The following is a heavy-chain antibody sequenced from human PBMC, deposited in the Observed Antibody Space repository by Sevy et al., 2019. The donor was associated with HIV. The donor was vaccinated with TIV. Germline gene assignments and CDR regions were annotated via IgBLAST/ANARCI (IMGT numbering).Heavy chain of an antibody. CDR2: IWYDGSNK. CDR3: ARDRRFSYYYDSSGYYHGDAFDI. J-gene: IGHJ3*02. D-gene: IGHD3-22*01. Sequence: GGSLRLSCAASGFTFSSYGMHWVRQAPGKGLEWVAVIWYDGSNKYYADSVKGRFTISRDNSKNTLYLQMNSLSAEDTAVYYCARDRRFSYYYDSSGYYHGDAFDIWGQGTMVTVSS. CDR1: GFTFSSYG. V-gene: IGHV3-33*01.